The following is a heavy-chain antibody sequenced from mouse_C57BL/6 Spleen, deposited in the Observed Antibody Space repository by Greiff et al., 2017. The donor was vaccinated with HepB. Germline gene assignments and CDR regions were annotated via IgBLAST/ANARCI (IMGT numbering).Heavy chain of an antibody. D-gene: IGHD1-1*01. V-gene: IGHV1-53*01. CDR2: INPSNGGT. Sequence: QVQLQQPGTALVKPGASVKLSCKASGYTFTSYWMHWVKQRPGQGLEWVGNINPSNGGTNYNEKFKSKATLTVDKSSSTAYMQLSSLTSEDSAVYYCARSNYGSSYSFAYWGQGTLVTVSA. CDR1: GYTFTSYW. J-gene: IGHJ3*01. CDR3: ARSNYGSSYSFAY.